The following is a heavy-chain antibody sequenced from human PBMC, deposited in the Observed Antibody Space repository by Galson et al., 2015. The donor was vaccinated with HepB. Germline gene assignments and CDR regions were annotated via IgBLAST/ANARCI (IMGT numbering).Heavy chain of an antibody. V-gene: IGHV1-69*13. J-gene: IGHJ6*02. CDR3: ARDLGTLIVVVPAAVRRGAYYYYGMGV. CDR2: IIPIFGTA. D-gene: IGHD2-2*02. CDR1: GGTFSSYA. Sequence: SVKVSCKASGGTFSSYAISWVRQAPGQGLEWMGGIIPIFGTANYAQKFQGRVTITADESTSTAYMELSSLRSEGTAVYYCARDLGTLIVVVPAAVRRGAYYYYGMGVWGQGTTVTVSS.